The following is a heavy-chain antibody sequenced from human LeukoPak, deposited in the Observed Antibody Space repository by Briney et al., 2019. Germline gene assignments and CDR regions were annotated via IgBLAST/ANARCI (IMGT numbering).Heavy chain of an antibody. D-gene: IGHD2-15*01. V-gene: IGHV3-33*01. Sequence: GGSLRLSCAASGFSFSSYYMSWVRQAPGKGLEWVAIIWYDGSNKYYADSVKGQFTISRDTSKNTLYLQMNSLRAEDTAVYFCAGRHCSGGGCYFAGADPFDYWGQGTLVTVSS. J-gene: IGHJ4*02. CDR1: GFSFSSYY. CDR2: IWYDGSNK. CDR3: AGRHCSGGGCYFAGADPFDY.